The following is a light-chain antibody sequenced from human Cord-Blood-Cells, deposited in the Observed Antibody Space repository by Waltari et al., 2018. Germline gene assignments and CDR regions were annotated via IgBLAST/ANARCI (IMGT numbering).Light chain of an antibody. CDR1: SSNIGSNT. J-gene: IGLJ1*01. CDR3: AAWDDSLNGYV. V-gene: IGLV1-44*01. CDR2: SNN. Sequence: QSVLTQPPSASGTPGQRVTISCSGSSSNIGSNTVNWYQQLPGTAPKLLIDSNNQRPSGVPDRCSGSKSGTSGSLAISGLQSEDEADYYCAAWDDSLNGYVFGTGTKVTVL.